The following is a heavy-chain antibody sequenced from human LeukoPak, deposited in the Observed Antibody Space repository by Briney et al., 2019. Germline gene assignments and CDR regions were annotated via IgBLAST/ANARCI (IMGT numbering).Heavy chain of an antibody. CDR3: AREPLPQGYYDSSGQRQPPDY. J-gene: IGHJ4*02. CDR2: INPNSGGT. V-gene: IGHV1-2*02. Sequence: GASVKVSCKASGYTFAGYYMHWVRQAPGQGLEWMGWINPNSGGTNYAQKFQGRVTMTRDTSISTAYMELSRLRSDDTAVYYCAREPLPQGYYDSSGQRQPPDYWGQGTLVTVSS. D-gene: IGHD3-22*01. CDR1: GYTFAGYY.